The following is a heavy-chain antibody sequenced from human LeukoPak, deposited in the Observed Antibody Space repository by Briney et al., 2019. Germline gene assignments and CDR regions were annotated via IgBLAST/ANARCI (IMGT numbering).Heavy chain of an antibody. V-gene: IGHV4-4*07. D-gene: IGHD3-10*01. CDR1: GGSISSYY. Sequence: PSETLSLTCTVSGGSISSYYWSWIRQPAGQGLEWIGRIYTSGSTNYNPSLKSRVTMSVDTSKNQFSLKLSSVTAADTAVYYCARVLLWFGELFDAFDISGQGTMVSVSS. J-gene: IGHJ3*02. CDR2: IYTSGST. CDR3: ARVLLWFGELFDAFDI.